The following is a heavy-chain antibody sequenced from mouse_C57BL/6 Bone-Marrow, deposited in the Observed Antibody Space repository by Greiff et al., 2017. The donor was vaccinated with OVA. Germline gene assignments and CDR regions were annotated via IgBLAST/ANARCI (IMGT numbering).Heavy chain of an antibody. CDR2: ILPGSGST. CDR3: ARSLITTVVEEDYFDY. J-gene: IGHJ2*01. V-gene: IGHV1-9*01. D-gene: IGHD1-1*01. Sequence: QVQLQQSGAELMKPGASVKLSCKATGYTFTGYWIEWVKQRPGHGLEWIGEILPGSGSTNYNEKFKGKATFTADTSSNTAYMQLSSLTTEDSAIYYCARSLITTVVEEDYFDYWGQGTTLTVSS. CDR1: GYTFTGYW.